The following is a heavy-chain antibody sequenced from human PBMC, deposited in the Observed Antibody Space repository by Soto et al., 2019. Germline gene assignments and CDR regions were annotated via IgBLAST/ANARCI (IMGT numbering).Heavy chain of an antibody. D-gene: IGHD3-9*01. J-gene: IGHJ4*02. CDR1: GFIFSGYA. Sequence: GGSLRLSCAASGFIFSGYAMHWVRQAPGKGLEWVAVISYDGNTQYYADSVKGRFTVSRDNSNNILYVEMNNLRDEDTAMYYCAKETNAYEINFWGQGTLVTVPS. CDR2: ISYDGNTQ. V-gene: IGHV3-30-3*01. CDR3: AKETNAYEINF.